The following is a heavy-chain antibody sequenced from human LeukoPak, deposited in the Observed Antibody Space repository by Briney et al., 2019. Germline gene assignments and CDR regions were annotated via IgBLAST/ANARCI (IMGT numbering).Heavy chain of an antibody. CDR2: ISYDGSNK. D-gene: IGHD5-12*01. CDR1: GFTFSSYA. CDR3: ARRGSGYTEPIDY. V-gene: IGHV3-30*04. Sequence: GGSLRLSCAASGFTFSSYAMHWVRQAPGKGLEWVAVISYDGSNKYYADSVKGRFTISRDNAKNSLYLQMNSLRAEDTAVYYCARRGSGYTEPIDYWGQGTLVTVSS. J-gene: IGHJ4*02.